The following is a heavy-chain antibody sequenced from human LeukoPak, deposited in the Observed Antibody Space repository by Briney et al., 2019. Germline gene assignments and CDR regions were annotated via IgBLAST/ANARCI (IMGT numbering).Heavy chain of an antibody. Sequence: GGSLRLSCAASGFTFSSSWMSWLRQAPGKGLEWVADIKDDGSAKYYVDSVKGRFSISRDNAKNSLYLQMNSLRVEDTAVYYCARARGTVTSYFDYWGQGTLVTVSS. CDR2: IKDDGSAK. J-gene: IGHJ4*02. CDR3: ARARGTVTSYFDY. CDR1: GFTFSSSW. V-gene: IGHV3-7*01. D-gene: IGHD4-17*01.